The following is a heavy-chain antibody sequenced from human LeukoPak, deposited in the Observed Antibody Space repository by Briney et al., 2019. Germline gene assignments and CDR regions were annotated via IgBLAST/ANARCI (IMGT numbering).Heavy chain of an antibody. CDR3: ARAGISRSWFDP. V-gene: IGHV4-4*08. CDR2: IYTSGST. Sequence: PSETLSLTCTVSGGSIGSYYWSWIRQPPGKGLEWIGRIYTSGSTNYNPSLKSRVTISVDTSKNQFSLKLSSVTAADTAVYYCARAGISRSWFDPWGQGTLVTVSS. D-gene: IGHD1-1*01. J-gene: IGHJ5*02. CDR1: GGSIGSYY.